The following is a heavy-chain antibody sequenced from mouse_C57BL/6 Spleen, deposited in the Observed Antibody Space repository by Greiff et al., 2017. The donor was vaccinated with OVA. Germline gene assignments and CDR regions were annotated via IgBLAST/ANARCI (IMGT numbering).Heavy chain of an antibody. Sequence: ESGPGLVKPSQSLSLTCSVTGYSITSGYYWNWIRQFPGNKLEWMGYISYDGSNNYNPSLKNRISITRDTSKNQFFLKLNSVTTEDTATYYCARARVYGDYFDYWGQGTTLTVSS. CDR1: GYSITSGYY. J-gene: IGHJ2*01. CDR3: ARARVYGDYFDY. V-gene: IGHV3-6*01. CDR2: ISYDGSN. D-gene: IGHD1-1*01.